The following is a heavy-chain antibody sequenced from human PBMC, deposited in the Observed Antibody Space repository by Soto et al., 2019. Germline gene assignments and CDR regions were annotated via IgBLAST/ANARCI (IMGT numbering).Heavy chain of an antibody. V-gene: IGHV3-23*01. J-gene: IGHJ4*02. CDR3: AKGIVYYYDSSGYFAY. D-gene: IGHD3-22*01. Sequence: EVQLLESGGGLVQPGGSLRLSCAASGFTFRSYAMSWVRQAPGEGLEWVSAISGSGGSTYYADSVKGRFTISRDNSKNTLYLQMNSLRAEDTAVYYCAKGIVYYYDSSGYFAYWGQGTLVTVSS. CDR2: ISGSGGST. CDR1: GFTFRSYA.